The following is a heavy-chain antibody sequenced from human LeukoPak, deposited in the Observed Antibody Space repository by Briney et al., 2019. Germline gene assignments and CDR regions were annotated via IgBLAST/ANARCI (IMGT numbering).Heavy chain of an antibody. Sequence: GASVKVSCKASGYTFTSYGISWVRQAPGQGLEWMGWISAYNGNTNYAQKLQGRVTMTTDTSTSTAYMELRSLRSDDTAVYYCARDRRQTAFEPLDPWGQGTLVTVSS. D-gene: IGHD3-3*02. CDR3: ARDRRQTAFEPLDP. J-gene: IGHJ5*02. CDR2: ISAYNGNT. CDR1: GYTFTSYG. V-gene: IGHV1-18*01.